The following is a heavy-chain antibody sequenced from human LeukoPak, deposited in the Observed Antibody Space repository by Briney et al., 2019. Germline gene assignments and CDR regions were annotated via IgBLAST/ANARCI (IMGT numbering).Heavy chain of an antibody. V-gene: IGHV3-21*01. J-gene: IGHJ4*02. CDR1: GFSFSSFT. Sequence: GGSLRLSCAASGFSFSSFTMSWVRQAPGKGLEWVSGISSTSTYIYHADSMEGRFTISRDNAKNSLYLQMTSLRAEDTAVYFCARDLSFGSLDFRGQGTLVTVSS. CDR3: ARDLSFGSLDF. CDR2: ISSTSTYI. D-gene: IGHD3-3*01.